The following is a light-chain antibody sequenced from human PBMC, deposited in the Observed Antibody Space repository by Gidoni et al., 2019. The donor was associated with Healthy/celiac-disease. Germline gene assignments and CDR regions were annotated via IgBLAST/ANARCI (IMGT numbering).Light chain of an antibody. CDR3: QQYYSYGWT. J-gene: IGKJ1*01. Sequence: AIRITQSPSSLSASTGDRVTIPCRARQGISSYLAWYQQKPGKAPKLLIYAASTLQSVVPTRCSGSGSGTDFTRTISWLQSEDFATYYCQQYYSYGWTFGQGTKVEIK. CDR2: AAS. CDR1: QGISSY. V-gene: IGKV1-8*01.